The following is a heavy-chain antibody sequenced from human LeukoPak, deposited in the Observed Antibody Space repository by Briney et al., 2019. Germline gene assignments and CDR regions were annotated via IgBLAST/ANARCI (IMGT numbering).Heavy chain of an antibody. J-gene: IGHJ6*02. V-gene: IGHV1-3*01. D-gene: IGHD4-23*01. Sequence: KFQGRVTITRDTSASTAYMELSSLRSEDTAVYYCARCATTMAPMKNYYYYGMDVWGQGTTVTVSS. CDR3: ARCATTMAPMKNYYYYGMDV.